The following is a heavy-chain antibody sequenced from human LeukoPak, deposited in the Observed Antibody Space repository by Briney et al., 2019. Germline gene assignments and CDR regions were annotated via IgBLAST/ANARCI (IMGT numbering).Heavy chain of an antibody. CDR3: AKGTSSWHEFDY. CDR1: GFTFDDYA. CDR2: ITWDAGST. Sequence: PGGSLRLSCAASGFTFDDYAMHWVRQAPGKGLEWVSLITWDAGSTYYADSVKGRFTISRDNSKNSLYLQMNSLRAEDTALYYCAKGTSSWHEFDYWGQGTLVTVFS. J-gene: IGHJ4*02. D-gene: IGHD6-13*01. V-gene: IGHV3-43D*03.